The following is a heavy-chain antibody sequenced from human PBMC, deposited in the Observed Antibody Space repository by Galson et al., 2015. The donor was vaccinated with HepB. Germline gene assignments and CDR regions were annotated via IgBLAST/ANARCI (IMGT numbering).Heavy chain of an antibody. CDR3: ARALGSSWYRVYGMDV. D-gene: IGHD6-13*01. CDR1: GYTFTSYY. J-gene: IGHJ6*02. V-gene: IGHV1-46*03. Sequence: SVKVSCKASGYTFTSYYMHWVRQAPGQGLEWMGIINPSGGSTSYAQKFQGRVTMTRDTSTSTVYMELSSLRSEDTAVYYCARALGSSWYRVYGMDVWGQGTTVTVSS. CDR2: INPSGGST.